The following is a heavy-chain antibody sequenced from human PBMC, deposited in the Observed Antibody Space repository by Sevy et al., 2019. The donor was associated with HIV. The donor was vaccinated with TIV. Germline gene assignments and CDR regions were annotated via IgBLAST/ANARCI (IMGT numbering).Heavy chain of an antibody. V-gene: IGHV1-2*06. D-gene: IGHD6-6*01. Sequence: ASVKVSCKASGYNFTGYYMHWVRQAPGQGLEWMGRINPNSGGTNYAQKFQGRVTMTRDTSISTAYMELSRLRSDDTAVYYCAREKQLSYYYYGMDVWGQGTTVTVSS. CDR1: GYNFTGYY. CDR3: AREKQLSYYYYGMDV. J-gene: IGHJ6*02. CDR2: INPNSGGT.